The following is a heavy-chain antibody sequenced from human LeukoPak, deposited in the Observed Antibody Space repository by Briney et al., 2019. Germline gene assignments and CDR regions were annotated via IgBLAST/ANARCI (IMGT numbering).Heavy chain of an antibody. J-gene: IGHJ4*02. CDR3: ARGGFYGYRPEWDY. CDR2: IYYSGST. CDR1: GGSISSSGYY. V-gene: IGHV4-39*01. Sequence: SETLSLTCTVSGGSISSSGYYWGWIRQPPGKGLEWIGSIYYSGSTYYNPSLKSRVTISVDTSKNQFSLKLSSVTVADTAVYYCARGGFYGYRPEWDYWGQGTLVTASS. D-gene: IGHD5-18*01.